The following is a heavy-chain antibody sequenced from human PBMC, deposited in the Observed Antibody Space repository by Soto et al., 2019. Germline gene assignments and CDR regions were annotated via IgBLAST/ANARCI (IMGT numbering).Heavy chain of an antibody. Sequence: EVQLVESGGGFVQPGGSLRLSCAASGFTFSSYSMNWVRQAPGKGLEWVSYITSSSRTIYYADSVKGRFTISRDNAKNSLYLKMNSLRDEDTAVYYCACGYSYGYSLDYWGQGTLVTVSS. V-gene: IGHV3-48*02. CDR2: ITSSSRTI. J-gene: IGHJ4*02. CDR1: GFTFSSYS. D-gene: IGHD5-18*01. CDR3: ACGYSYGYSLDY.